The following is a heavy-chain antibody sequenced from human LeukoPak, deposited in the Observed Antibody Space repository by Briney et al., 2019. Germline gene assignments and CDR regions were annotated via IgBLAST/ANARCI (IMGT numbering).Heavy chain of an antibody. CDR3: ARAGSGWYRFDY. J-gene: IGHJ4*02. Sequence: SWSRQPPGKGLEWIGYIYYSGSTYYNPSLKSRVTISVDTSKNQFSLKLSSVTAADTAVYYCARAGSGWYRFDYWGQGTLVTVSS. V-gene: IGHV4-30-4*01. D-gene: IGHD6-19*01. CDR2: IYYSGST.